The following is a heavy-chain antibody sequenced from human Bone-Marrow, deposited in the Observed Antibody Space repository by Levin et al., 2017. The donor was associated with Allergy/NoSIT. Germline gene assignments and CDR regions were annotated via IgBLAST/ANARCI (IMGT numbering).Heavy chain of an antibody. CDR2: MYPNSDNA. J-gene: IGHJ4*02. CDR3: ARGELGSGYLFDY. D-gene: IGHD5-12*01. CDR1: GYTFTSFD. V-gene: IGHV1-8*01. Sequence: ASVKVSCKTSGYTFTSFDINWVRQATGQGLEWMGWMYPNSDNAGYAQKFQGRVTMTRNTSISTSYMELSSLRSEDTAIYYCARGELGSGYLFDYWGQGTLVTVSS.